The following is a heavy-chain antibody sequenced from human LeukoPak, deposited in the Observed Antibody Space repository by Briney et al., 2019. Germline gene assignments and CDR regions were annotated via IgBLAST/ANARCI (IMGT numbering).Heavy chain of an antibody. CDR2: ISGSGGTT. V-gene: IGHV3-23*01. Sequence: GGSLRLSCAASGLTFSSHGMSWVRQAPGKGLQWVSAISGSGGTTNYADSVKGRFTISRDNSKNTLYLQVNSLRVEDTGVYYCARGGIAMADRYFDYWGQGTLVTVSS. CDR3: ARGGIAMADRYFDY. D-gene: IGHD6-19*01. CDR1: GLTFSSHG. J-gene: IGHJ4*02.